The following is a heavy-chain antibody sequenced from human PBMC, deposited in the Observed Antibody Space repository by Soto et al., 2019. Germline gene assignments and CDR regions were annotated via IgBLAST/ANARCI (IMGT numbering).Heavy chain of an antibody. CDR2: IYYSGST. J-gene: IGHJ4*02. Sequence: SETLSLTCTVSGGSISSGDYYWSWIRQPPGKGLEWIGYIYYSGSTYYNPSLKSRVTISIDTSKNQFSLRLNSVTAADTATYYCARIRTGGYQGFDYWGQGTLVTVSS. V-gene: IGHV4-30-4*01. CDR3: ARIRTGGYQGFDY. D-gene: IGHD2-2*01. CDR1: GGSISSGDYY.